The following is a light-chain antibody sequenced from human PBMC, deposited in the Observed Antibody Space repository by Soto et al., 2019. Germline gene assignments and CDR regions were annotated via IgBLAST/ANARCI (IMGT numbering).Light chain of an antibody. CDR2: DAS. Sequence: EIVLTQSPATLSLSPGERATLSCRASQSVSSYLAWYQQKPGQAPRLLIYDASKRATGIPARFSGSGSGTDFTLTISSLEPEDFAVYYCQQRSNWPPIFTLGPGTKVDIK. J-gene: IGKJ3*01. CDR1: QSVSSY. V-gene: IGKV3-11*01. CDR3: QQRSNWPPIFT.